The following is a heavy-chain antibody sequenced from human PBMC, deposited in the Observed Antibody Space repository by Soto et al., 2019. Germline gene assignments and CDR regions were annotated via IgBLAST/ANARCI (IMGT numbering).Heavy chain of an antibody. CDR3: ARVHMVRGAPNWFDP. CDR2: IYYSGST. D-gene: IGHD3-10*01. J-gene: IGHJ5*02. Sequence: QVQLQESGPALVKPSQTLSLTCTVSGGSISSGGYYWSWIRQHPGKGLEWIGYIYYSGSTYYNPSLKSRVTISVDTSKNQFSLKLSSVTAADTAVYYCARVHMVRGAPNWFDPWGQGTLVTVSS. CDR1: GGSISSGGYY. V-gene: IGHV4-31*03.